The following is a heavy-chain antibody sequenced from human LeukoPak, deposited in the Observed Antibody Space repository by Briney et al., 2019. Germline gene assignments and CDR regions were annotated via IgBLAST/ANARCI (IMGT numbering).Heavy chain of an antibody. CDR3: ARDPSGQLAQGG. D-gene: IGHD6-13*01. Sequence: GGSLRLSCAASGFTFSSYSMNWVRQAPGKGLEWVSSISSSSSYIYYADSVKGRLTISRDNAKNSLYLQMNSLRAEDTAVYYCARDPSGQLAQGGWGQGTLVTVSS. V-gene: IGHV3-21*01. CDR2: ISSSSSYI. CDR1: GFTFSSYS. J-gene: IGHJ4*02.